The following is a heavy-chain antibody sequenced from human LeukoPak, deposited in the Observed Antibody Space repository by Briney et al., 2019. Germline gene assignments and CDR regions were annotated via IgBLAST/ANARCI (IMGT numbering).Heavy chain of an antibody. Sequence: GGSLRLSCAASGFTFSSYAMSWVRQAPGKGLEWCSAFIGSGGSTYYADSVKGRFTIARDNSKNTLQQQMNSLRAEATVVYYCAKESSQIRFLGPPSHYWGQGTLVTVSS. J-gene: IGHJ4*02. D-gene: IGHD3-3*01. V-gene: IGHV3-23*01. CDR1: GFTFSSYA. CDR2: FIGSGGST. CDR3: AKESSQIRFLGPPSHY.